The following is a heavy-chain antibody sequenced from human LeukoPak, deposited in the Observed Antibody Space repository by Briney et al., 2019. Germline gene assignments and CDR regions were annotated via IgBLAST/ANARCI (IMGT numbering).Heavy chain of an antibody. CDR1: GFTFSSYS. J-gene: IGHJ3*02. Sequence: GGSLRLSCAASGFTFSSYSMNWVRQAPGKGLEWVSSISSSSSYIYYADSVKGRFTISRDNAKNSLYLQMNSLRAEDTAVYYCASGEIVVVPAAISPNDAFDTWGQGTMVTVSS. V-gene: IGHV3-21*01. CDR2: ISSSSSYI. CDR3: ASGEIVVVPAAISPNDAFDT. D-gene: IGHD2-2*02.